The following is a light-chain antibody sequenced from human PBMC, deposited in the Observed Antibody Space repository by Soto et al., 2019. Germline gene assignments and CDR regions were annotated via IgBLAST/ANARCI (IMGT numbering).Light chain of an antibody. Sequence: EIVMTQSPATLSVSPGERATLSCRASQSVSSNLAWYQQKPGQAPRILIYGASTRATGIPARFSGSGSGTEFTLTISSLQSEDFAVYYCQQYSSWPYTFGQGTNLEIK. CDR3: QQYSSWPYT. CDR2: GAS. CDR1: QSVSSN. J-gene: IGKJ2*01. V-gene: IGKV3-15*01.